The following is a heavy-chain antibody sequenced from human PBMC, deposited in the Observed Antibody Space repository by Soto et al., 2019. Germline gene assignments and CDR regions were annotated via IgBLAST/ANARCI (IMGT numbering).Heavy chain of an antibody. D-gene: IGHD6-13*01. J-gene: IGHJ4*02. CDR1: GGSISSGDYY. V-gene: IGHV4-30-4*01. CDR2: IYYSGST. Sequence: PSETLSLTCTVSGGSISSGDYYWSWIRQPPGKGLEWIGYIYYSGSTYYNPSLKSRVTISVDTSKNQFSLKLSSVTAADTAVYYCARARQWEQQLATPFDYWGQGTLVTVSS. CDR3: ARARQWEQQLATPFDY.